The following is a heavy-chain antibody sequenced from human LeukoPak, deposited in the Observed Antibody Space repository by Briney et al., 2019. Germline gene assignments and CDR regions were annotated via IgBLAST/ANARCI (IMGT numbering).Heavy chain of an antibody. Sequence: GRSLRLSCAASGFTFDDYAMHWVRQAPGKGLEWVSGISWNSGSIGYADSVKGRFTISRDNAKNSLYLQMSSLRAEDMALYYCAKDSRMNYDFWSGYFDAFDIWGQGTMVTVSS. CDR1: GFTFDDYA. CDR2: ISWNSGSI. D-gene: IGHD3-3*01. V-gene: IGHV3-9*03. CDR3: AKDSRMNYDFWSGYFDAFDI. J-gene: IGHJ3*02.